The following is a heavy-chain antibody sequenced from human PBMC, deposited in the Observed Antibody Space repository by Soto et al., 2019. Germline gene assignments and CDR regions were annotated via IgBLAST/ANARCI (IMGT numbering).Heavy chain of an antibody. D-gene: IGHD3-9*01. CDR1: GDSLGNYS. CDR2: VSSSGNT. Sequence: SETLSLTCTVSGDSLGNYSWFWIRQPVGKGLEWIGRVSSSGNTNANPTLNSRATMSIDTSKNQFSLRLRSVTAADTAVYYCARADYEILTGSYAMDVWGQGKTVTVSS. CDR3: ARADYEILTGSYAMDV. J-gene: IGHJ6*02. V-gene: IGHV4-4*07.